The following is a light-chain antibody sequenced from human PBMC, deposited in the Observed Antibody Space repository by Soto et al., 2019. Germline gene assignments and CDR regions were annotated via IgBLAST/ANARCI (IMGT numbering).Light chain of an antibody. CDR3: QQYNNWPPFT. CDR1: QSVSSN. Sequence: EIVMTQSPATLSVSPGERATLSCRASQSVSSNLAWYQQKPGQAPRLLIYGASTRATGIPARFSGSGSGTECTLTIGSLQSEDFAVYYCQQYNNWPPFTFGPGTKVDIK. V-gene: IGKV3-15*01. J-gene: IGKJ3*01. CDR2: GAS.